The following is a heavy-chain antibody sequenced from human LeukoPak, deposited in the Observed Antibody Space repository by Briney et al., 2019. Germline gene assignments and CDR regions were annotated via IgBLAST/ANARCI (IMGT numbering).Heavy chain of an antibody. Sequence: SQTLSLTCAIFGDSVSINSAAWNWIRQSPSRGLEWLGRTYYRSKWYNDYAVSVKSRITINPDTSKNQFSLQLNSVTPEDTAVYYCARGNTGTASRYFDWFAPSRYGMDVWGQGTTVTVSS. J-gene: IGHJ6*02. CDR2: TYYRSKWYN. D-gene: IGHD3-9*01. CDR1: GDSVSINSAA. CDR3: ARGNTGTASRYFDWFAPSRYGMDV. V-gene: IGHV6-1*01.